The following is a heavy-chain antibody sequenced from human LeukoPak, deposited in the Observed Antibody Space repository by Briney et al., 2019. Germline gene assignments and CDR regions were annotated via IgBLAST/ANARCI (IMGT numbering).Heavy chain of an antibody. V-gene: IGHV3-74*01. Sequence: GGSLRLSCAASGFTFSKYWMLWVRHAPGKGLESVSRINTDGTVTTYADSVKGRFTVSRDNTDNTMFLQMNSVRDEDTAVYYCATKQWLAPPPDSWGQGTPVTVSS. J-gene: IGHJ4*02. CDR1: GFTFSKYW. D-gene: IGHD6-19*01. CDR3: ATKQWLAPPPDS. CDR2: INTDGTVT.